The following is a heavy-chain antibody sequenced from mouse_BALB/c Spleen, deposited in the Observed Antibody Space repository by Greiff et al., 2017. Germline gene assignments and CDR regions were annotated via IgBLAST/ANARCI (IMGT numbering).Heavy chain of an antibody. CDR3: ASYRYDGSWFAY. Sequence: EVKLMESGGGLVQPGGSLKLSCAASGFTFSSYTMSWVRQTPEKRLEWVAYISNGGGSTYYPDTVKGRFTISRDNAKNTLYLQMSSLKSEDTAMYYCASYRYDGSWFAYWGQGTLVTVSA. D-gene: IGHD2-14*01. V-gene: IGHV5-12-2*01. J-gene: IGHJ3*01. CDR2: ISNGGGST. CDR1: GFTFSSYT.